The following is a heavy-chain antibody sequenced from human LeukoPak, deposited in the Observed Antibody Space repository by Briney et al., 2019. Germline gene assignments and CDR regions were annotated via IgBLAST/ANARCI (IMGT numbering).Heavy chain of an antibody. J-gene: IGHJ4*02. D-gene: IGHD3-22*01. CDR1: GFTFSSDW. Sequence: GGSLRLSCAASGFTFSSDWMRWVRQAPGKGLVWVSRINRDGRSTTYADSVKGRFTISGDNAKNTLYLQMNSLRAEDTAVYYCTTISPKKYYYDSCAYSILSGYFDYWGQGALVTVSS. CDR3: TTISPKKYYYDSCAYSILSGYFDY. CDR2: INRDGRST. V-gene: IGHV3-74*01.